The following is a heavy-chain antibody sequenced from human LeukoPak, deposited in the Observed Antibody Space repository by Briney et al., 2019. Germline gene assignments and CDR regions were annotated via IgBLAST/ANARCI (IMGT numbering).Heavy chain of an antibody. CDR3: VWSGYFDGMDV. J-gene: IGHJ6*02. D-gene: IGHD3-3*01. CDR1: GYTFTSYG. CDR2: ISAYNGNT. Sequence: GASVTVSFKASGYTFTSYGISWVRQAPGQGLEWMGWISAYNGNTNYAQKLQGRVTMTTDTSTSTAYMELRSLRSDDTAVYYCVWSGYFDGMDVWGQGTTVTVSS. V-gene: IGHV1-18*01.